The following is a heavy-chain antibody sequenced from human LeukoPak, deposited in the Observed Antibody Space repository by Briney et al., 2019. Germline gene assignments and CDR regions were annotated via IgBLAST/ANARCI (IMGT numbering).Heavy chain of an antibody. CDR1: GFTFSSCE. CDR2: ISISGTPI. J-gene: IGHJ4*02. V-gene: IGHV3-48*03. CDR3: AREKTACGGDCYDS. D-gene: IGHD2-21*01. Sequence: GGSLRLSCAASGFTFSSCEMNWVRQAPGKGLEWVSYISISGTPIHYADSVKGRFTISRDDAKNSLFLQMNSLRAEDTAVYYCAREKTACGGDCYDSWGQGALSPSPQ.